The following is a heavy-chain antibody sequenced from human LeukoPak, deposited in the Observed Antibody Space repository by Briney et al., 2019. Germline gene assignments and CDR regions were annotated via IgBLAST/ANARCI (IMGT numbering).Heavy chain of an antibody. Sequence: PSETLSLTCAVYGGSFSGYYWSWIRQPPGKGLEWIGEINHSGSTNYNPSLKSRVTISVDTSKNQFSLKLSSVTAADTAVHYCARRDRAAKEFDYWGQGTLVTVSS. D-gene: IGHD6-13*01. CDR2: INHSGST. V-gene: IGHV4-34*01. CDR1: GGSFSGYY. J-gene: IGHJ4*02. CDR3: ARRDRAAKEFDY.